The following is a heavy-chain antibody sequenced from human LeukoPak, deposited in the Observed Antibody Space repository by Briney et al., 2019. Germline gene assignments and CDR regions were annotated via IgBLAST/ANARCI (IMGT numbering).Heavy chain of an antibody. CDR1: GGSISSYY. V-gene: IGHV4-59*08. CDR2: IYYSGST. CDR3: ARLTRYSSSWYDWFDP. J-gene: IGHJ5*02. D-gene: IGHD6-13*01. Sequence: SEALSLTCTVSGGSISSYYWSWIRQPPGKGLEWIGYIYYSGSTNYNPSLKSRVTISVDTSNNQFSLKLSSVTAADTAVYYCARLTRYSSSWYDWFDPWGQGTLVTVSS.